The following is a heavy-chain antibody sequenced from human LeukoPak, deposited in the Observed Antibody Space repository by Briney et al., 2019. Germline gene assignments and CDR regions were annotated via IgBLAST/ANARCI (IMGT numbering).Heavy chain of an antibody. CDR3: ARDSFETDIDY. J-gene: IGHJ4*02. V-gene: IGHV3-7*01. CDR2: IKEDGSEK. D-gene: IGHD1-14*01. CDR1: GFLFSRYW. Sequence: GGSLRLSCAASGFLFSRYWMSWVPQAPGKGLEWVANIKEDGSEKYYVESMKGRFTISRDNVKNSLYLQINSLRAEDTAVYYCARDSFETDIDYWGQGTLVTVSS.